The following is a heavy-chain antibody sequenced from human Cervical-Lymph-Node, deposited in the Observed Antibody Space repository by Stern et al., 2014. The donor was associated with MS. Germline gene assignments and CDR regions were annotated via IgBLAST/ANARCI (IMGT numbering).Heavy chain of an antibody. J-gene: IGHJ4*02. CDR1: GDYINSSNW. V-gene: IGHV4-4*02. Sequence: VQLVESGPGLVKPSGTLSLTCAISGDYINSSNWWSWVRQPPGKGLEWIGEIYHSGSTSYNPYLKSRSTISVDTSKTQFSLNLDSVTAADTAVYYCATIGGGDYWGQGILVTVSS. CDR2: IYHSGST. CDR3: ATIGGGDY. D-gene: IGHD3-16*01.